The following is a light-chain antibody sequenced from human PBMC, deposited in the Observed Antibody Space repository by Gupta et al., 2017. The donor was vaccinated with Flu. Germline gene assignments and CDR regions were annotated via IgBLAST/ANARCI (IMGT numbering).Light chain of an antibody. J-gene: IGKJ4*01. Sequence: DIQMTQSPSSVSASIGDTVTITCRGSQSINTWLAWYQQKPGKVPKLLIYAASTLESGVPPRFSGSGSGADFTLTINSLQPEDFATYYCQQANSFLGLTFGGGTKVEIK. CDR1: QSINTW. CDR2: AAS. CDR3: QQANSFLGLT. V-gene: IGKV1D-12*01.